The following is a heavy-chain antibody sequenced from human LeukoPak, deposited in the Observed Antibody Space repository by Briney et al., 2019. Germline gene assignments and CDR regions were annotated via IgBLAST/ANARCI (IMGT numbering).Heavy chain of an antibody. CDR2: IRYDGSNK. J-gene: IGHJ4*02. Sequence: GSPRLSCAASGFTFSSYGMHWVRQAPGKGLEWVAFIRYDGSNKYYADSVKGRFTISRDNSKNSLFVQMNSLRAEDTAVYFCAKSRSGSANWALQIFDNWGQGTLVTVSS. CDR3: AKSRSGSANWALQIFDN. V-gene: IGHV3-30*02. D-gene: IGHD1-1*01. CDR1: GFTFSSYG.